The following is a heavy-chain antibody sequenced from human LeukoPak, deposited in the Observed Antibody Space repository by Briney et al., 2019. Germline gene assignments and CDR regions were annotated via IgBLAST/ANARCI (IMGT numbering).Heavy chain of an antibody. CDR2: IYYRGST. CDR3: ARLSGYSSGHYYSDY. CDR1: GGSISSDY. V-gene: IGHV4-59*01. D-gene: IGHD3-22*01. Sequence: PSETLSLTCTVSGGSISSDYWSWIQQPLGKGLEWIGYIYYRGSTNYNPSLKSRVTISVDTSKNQFSLKLSSVTAADTAVYYCARLSGYSSGHYYSDYWGQGTLVTVSS. J-gene: IGHJ4*02.